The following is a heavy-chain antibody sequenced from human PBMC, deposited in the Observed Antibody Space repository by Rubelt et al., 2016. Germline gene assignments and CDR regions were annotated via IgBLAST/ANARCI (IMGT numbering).Heavy chain of an antibody. CDR3: ARNLWGSGSYYMYDY. CDR1: GFPFRGSW. J-gene: IGHJ4*02. V-gene: IGHV3-7*04. Sequence: EVHLVESGGDLVQPGGSLRLSCAASGFPFRGSWMSWVRQAPGKGLDWVANIREDGSDKVYVDSVKGRFTISRDNSKKLLYLQMHSLRVEDTAVYYCARNLWGSGSYYMYDYWGQGTLVTVSS. D-gene: IGHD3-10*01. CDR2: IREDGSDK.